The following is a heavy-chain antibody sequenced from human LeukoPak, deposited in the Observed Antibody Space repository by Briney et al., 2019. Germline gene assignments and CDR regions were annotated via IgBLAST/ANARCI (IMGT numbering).Heavy chain of an antibody. J-gene: IGHJ4*02. D-gene: IGHD2-15*01. CDR1: GGSISPFY. Sequence: SETLSLTCTVSGGSISPFYWSWIRQPPGKGLEWIAYIYYSGSARYNPSLKSRVAISVDTSNNQVSLKLSSVTAADTAVYYCARHGDCSGGSGYWDYWGQGTLVTVSS. V-gene: IGHV4-59*08. CDR2: IYYSGSA. CDR3: ARHGDCSGGSGYWDY.